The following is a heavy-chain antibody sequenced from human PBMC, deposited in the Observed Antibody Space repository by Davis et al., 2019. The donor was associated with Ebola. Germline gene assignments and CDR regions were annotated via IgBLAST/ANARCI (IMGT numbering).Heavy chain of an antibody. CDR3: ASEDRI. CDR1: GGSISSGAYY. J-gene: IGHJ3*02. CDR2: ISYSGST. D-gene: IGHD3-22*01. Sequence: MPSETLSLTCTVSGGSISSGAYYSGWIRQPPGKGLEWIGSISYSGSTYYNPSLKSRVTISVDTSKNQFSLKLSSVTAADTAVYYCASEDRIWGQGTMVIVSS. V-gene: IGHV4-39*01.